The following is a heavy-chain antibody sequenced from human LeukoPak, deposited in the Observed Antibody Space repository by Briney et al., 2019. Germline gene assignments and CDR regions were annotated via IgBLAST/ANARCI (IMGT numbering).Heavy chain of an antibody. V-gene: IGHV3-7*03. CDR2: IKEDGSEK. Sequence: GGSLRLSCAASGFTVSSNYMSWVRQAPGKGLEWVANIKEDGSEKYYVDSVKGRFTISRDNAKNSLYLQMNSLRAEDTAVYYCARAEYCYYCGMDVWGQGTTVTVSS. D-gene: IGHD2/OR15-2a*01. CDR3: ARAEYCYYCGMDV. J-gene: IGHJ6*02. CDR1: GFTVSSNY.